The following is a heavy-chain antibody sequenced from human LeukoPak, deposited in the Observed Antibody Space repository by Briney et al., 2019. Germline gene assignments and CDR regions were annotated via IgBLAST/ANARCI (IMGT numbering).Heavy chain of an antibody. D-gene: IGHD4-23*01. CDR3: AMAPTRRGNAFDI. J-gene: IGHJ3*02. Sequence: GESLKISCESSGYSFSTYWIAWVRQMPGKGLEWMGIIYPGDSDTRYSPSFQGQVTISADKSISTAYLQWSSLKASDTAMYYCAMAPTRRGNAFDIWGQGTMVTVSS. CDR2: IYPGDSDT. V-gene: IGHV5-51*01. CDR1: GYSFSTYW.